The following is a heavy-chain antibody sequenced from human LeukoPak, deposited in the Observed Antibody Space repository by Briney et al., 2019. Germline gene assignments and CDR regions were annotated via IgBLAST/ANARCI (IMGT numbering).Heavy chain of an antibody. V-gene: IGHV1-2*02. Sequence: ASVKVSCKASGYTFTGYYMHWVRQAPGQGLEWMGWINPNSGGTNYAQKFQGRVTMTRDTSISTAYMELSRLRSDDTAVYNCAREVVVVPAVAYYYYYMDVWGKGTTVTVSS. CDR2: INPNSGGT. J-gene: IGHJ6*03. CDR1: GYTFTGYY. CDR3: AREVVVVPAVAYYYYYMDV. D-gene: IGHD2-2*01.